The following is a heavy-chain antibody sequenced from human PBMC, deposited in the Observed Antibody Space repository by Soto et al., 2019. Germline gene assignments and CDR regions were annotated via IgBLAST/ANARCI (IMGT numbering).Heavy chain of an antibody. CDR3: AREKRHNSLLGRFGMDV. CDR2: IGSSGGNS. D-gene: IGHD1-1*01. CDR1: GFIFSDFT. V-gene: IGHV3-21*01. Sequence: EVQLVESGGGLVKPGGSLRLSCAVSGFIFSDFTMNWVRQAPGKGLEWVASIGSSGGNSFYADSVKGRFIISRDNAKTSLDLQINSLRAEDTAVYYCAREKRHNSLLGRFGMDVWGQGTTVTVS. J-gene: IGHJ6*02.